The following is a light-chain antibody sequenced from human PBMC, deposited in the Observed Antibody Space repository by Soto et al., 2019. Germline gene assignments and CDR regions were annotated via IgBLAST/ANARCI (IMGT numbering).Light chain of an antibody. CDR3: QQYNTLTRIT. Sequence: ADLPVSAGETASLSCRASQSAGNFLAWYQQKPGQAPRLLIYGASSRATGIPARFSGSGSGTEFTHTISSLQSEDFAVDYCQQYNTLTRITFGQGTRLEIK. CDR1: QSAGNF. CDR2: GAS. J-gene: IGKJ5*01. V-gene: IGKV3-15*01.